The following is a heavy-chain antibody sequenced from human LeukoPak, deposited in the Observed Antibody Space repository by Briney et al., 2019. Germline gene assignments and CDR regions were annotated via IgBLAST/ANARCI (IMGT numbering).Heavy chain of an antibody. CDR3: ARAPRDTAMVSLDY. V-gene: IGHV1-46*01. J-gene: IGHJ4*02. CDR1: GYTFTSYD. Sequence: ASVKVSCKASGYTFTSYDINWVRQAPGQGLEWMGIINPSGGSTSYAQKFQGRVTMTRDMSTSTVYMELSSLRSGDTAVYYCARAPRDTAMVSLDYWGQGTLVTVSS. D-gene: IGHD5-18*01. CDR2: INPSGGST.